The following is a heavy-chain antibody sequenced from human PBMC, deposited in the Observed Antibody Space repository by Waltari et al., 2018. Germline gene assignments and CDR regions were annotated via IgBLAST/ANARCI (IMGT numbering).Heavy chain of an antibody. Sequence: VQLLESGGGLVQPGGSLRLSCAASGFTFSSYAMSWVRQAPGKGLEWIGSIYYSGSTYYNPSLKSRVTISVDTSKNQFSLKLSSVTAADTAVYYCAREKGVPAAKKGWFDPWGQGTLVTVSS. CDR1: GFTFSSYA. CDR2: IYYSGST. V-gene: IGHV4-38-2*02. J-gene: IGHJ5*02. CDR3: AREKGVPAAKKGWFDP. D-gene: IGHD2-2*01.